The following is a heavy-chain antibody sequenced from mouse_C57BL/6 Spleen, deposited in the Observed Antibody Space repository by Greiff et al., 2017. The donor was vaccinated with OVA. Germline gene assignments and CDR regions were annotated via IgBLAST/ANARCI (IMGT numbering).Heavy chain of an antibody. CDR3: ARNSLYSPYWYFDV. D-gene: IGHD2-12*01. CDR2: IWTGGGT. CDR1: GFSLTSYA. Sequence: VKLVESGPGLVAPSQSLSITCTVSGFSLTSYAISWVRQPPGKGLEWLGVIWTGGGTNYNSALKSRLSISKDNSKSQVFLKMNSLQTDDTARYYCARNSLYSPYWYFDVWGTGTTVTVSS. J-gene: IGHJ1*03. V-gene: IGHV2-9-1*01.